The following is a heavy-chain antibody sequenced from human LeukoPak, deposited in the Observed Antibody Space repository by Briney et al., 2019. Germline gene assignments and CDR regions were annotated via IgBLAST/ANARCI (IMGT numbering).Heavy chain of an antibody. V-gene: IGHV4-59*08. D-gene: IGHD5-12*01. CDR3: ARRGAYSGNDLAWYFDL. J-gene: IGHJ2*01. CDR1: GGSISSYY. CDR2: IYYSGST. Sequence: PSETLSLTCTVSGGSISSYYRSWIRQPPGKGLEWIGYIYYSGSTSYNPSLKSRVTMSADTSKNQFSLRLSSVTAADTAVYYCARRGAYSGNDLAWYFDLWGRGTLVTVSS.